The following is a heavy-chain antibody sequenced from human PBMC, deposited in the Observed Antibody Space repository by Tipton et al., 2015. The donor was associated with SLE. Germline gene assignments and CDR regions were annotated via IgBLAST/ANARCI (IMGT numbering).Heavy chain of an antibody. Sequence: TLSLTCTVSGGSISSSSYYWGWIRQPPGKGLEWIGSIYHSGSTYYNPSLKSRVTISLDKSKNQFSLRLTSVTAADTAVYYCVRGGTVFGVVLNWFDPWGQGTLVTVSS. CDR1: GGSISSSSYY. CDR3: VRGGTVFGVVLNWFDP. D-gene: IGHD3-3*01. CDR2: IYHSGST. V-gene: IGHV4-39*07. J-gene: IGHJ5*02.